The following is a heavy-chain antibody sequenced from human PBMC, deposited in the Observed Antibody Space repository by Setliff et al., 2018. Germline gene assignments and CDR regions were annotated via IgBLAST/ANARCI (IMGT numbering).Heavy chain of an antibody. V-gene: IGHV4-39*01. Sequence: PSETLSLTCTVSGGSLSAPNVYWGWIRQPPGKGLEWTGSVSYSGYTYSNPFFKSRVTTSVDTSKSQFSLTLTSLTAADTAVYFCARLSVQKKANGWAYFDYWGLGTLVTVSS. CDR1: GGSLSAPNVY. D-gene: IGHD6-19*01. CDR3: ARLSVQKKANGWAYFDY. J-gene: IGHJ4*02. CDR2: VSYSGYT.